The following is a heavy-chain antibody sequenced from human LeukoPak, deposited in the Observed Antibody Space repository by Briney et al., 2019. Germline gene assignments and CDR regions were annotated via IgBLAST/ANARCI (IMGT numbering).Heavy chain of an antibody. V-gene: IGHV3-74*01. J-gene: IGHJ4*02. CDR2: INSGGSGT. D-gene: IGHD4-23*01. CDR1: GFNFASNW. Sequence: GGSLRLSCAASGFNFASNWMHWVRQTPGKGLMWVSRINSGGSGTSYADSVKGGFSISRDNAKNTLYLQMNSLRVEDTAVYYCARGRPHGNDYWGQGTLVTVSS. CDR3: ARGRPHGNDY.